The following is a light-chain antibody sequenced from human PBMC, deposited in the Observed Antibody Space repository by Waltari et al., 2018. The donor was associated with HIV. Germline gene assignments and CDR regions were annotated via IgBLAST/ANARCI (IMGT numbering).Light chain of an antibody. V-gene: IGLV1-40*01. CDR3: QSYDSSLSNWV. CDR1: SSNIVAGYD. Sequence: QSVLTQPPSVSGAPGQRVTISCTGSSSNIVAGYDVHWYQQLPGTAPKLLIYGNSTRPSGVPDRFSGSKSGTSASLAITGLQPDDETDYYCQSYDSSLSNWVFGGGTKLTVL. CDR2: GNS. J-gene: IGLJ3*02.